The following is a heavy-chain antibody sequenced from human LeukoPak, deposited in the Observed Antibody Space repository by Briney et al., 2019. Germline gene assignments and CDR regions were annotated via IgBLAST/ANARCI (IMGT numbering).Heavy chain of an antibody. CDR1: GGSFSGYY. J-gene: IGHJ4*02. CDR3: ARGVWRLYYFDY. V-gene: IGHV4-34*01. Sequence: PSETLSLTCAVYGGSFSGYYWSWIRQPPGKGLEWIGEINHSGSTNYNPSLKSRVTISVDTSKNQFSLKLSSVTAADTAVYYCARGVWRLYYFDYWGQGTLVTVSS. CDR2: INHSGST. D-gene: IGHD3-16*01.